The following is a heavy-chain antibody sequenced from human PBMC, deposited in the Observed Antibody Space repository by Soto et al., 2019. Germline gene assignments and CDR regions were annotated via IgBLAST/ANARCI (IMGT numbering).Heavy chain of an antibody. Sequence: PGGSLRLSCVASAFSSHHHAIHWVRQGPGKGLEWVPGIHWNNGATGYADSVKGRFTIFKDNVKNSVYLQMNSLRTDDTAFYYCTEDILPGGADVWGQGTTVTVSS. J-gene: IGHJ6*02. CDR2: IHWNNGAT. CDR1: AFSSHHHA. V-gene: IGHV3-9*02. CDR3: TEDILPGGADV. D-gene: IGHD3-16*01.